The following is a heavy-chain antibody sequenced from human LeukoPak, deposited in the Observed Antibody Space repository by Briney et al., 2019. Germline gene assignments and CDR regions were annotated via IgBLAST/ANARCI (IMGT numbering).Heavy chain of an antibody. CDR2: MNPNSGNT. D-gene: IGHD3-22*01. V-gene: IGHV1-8*01. J-gene: IGHJ3*02. CDR1: GYTFTSYD. Sequence: ASVKVSCKASGYTFTSYDINWVRQATGQGLEWMGWMNPNSGNTGYAQKFQGRVTMTRNTSISTAYMELSSLRSEDTAVYYCAREGDYYDSSGCLVRGAFDIWGQGTMVTVSS. CDR3: AREGDYYDSSGCLVRGAFDI.